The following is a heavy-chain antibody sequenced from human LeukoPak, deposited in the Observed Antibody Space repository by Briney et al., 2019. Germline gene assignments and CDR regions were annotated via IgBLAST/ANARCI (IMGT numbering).Heavy chain of an antibody. Sequence: PSETLSLTCAVYGGSFSGYYWSWIRQPPGKGLEWIGEINHSGSTNYNPSLKSRVTISVDTSKNQFSLKLSSVTAADTAVYYCARALRAPVYYMDVWGKGTTVTVSS. V-gene: IGHV4-34*01. CDR1: GGSFSGYY. J-gene: IGHJ6*03. CDR2: INHSGST. CDR3: ARALRAPVYYMDV.